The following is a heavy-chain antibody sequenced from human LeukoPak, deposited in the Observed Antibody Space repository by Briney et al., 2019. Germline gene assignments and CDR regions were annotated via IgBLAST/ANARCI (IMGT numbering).Heavy chain of an antibody. CDR1: GFTFSRYW. J-gene: IGHJ4*02. D-gene: IGHD6-6*01. CDR2: ISSSSSHK. Sequence: AGTLRLSCTASGFTFSRYWMTWVRQPPGKGLEWVSYISSSSSHKHSTDTVIGGFTISTDNAKNSLYLQINSLRAEDTALYFFARARRVAAYGLDYWGEGTLVTVSS. V-gene: IGHV3-21*05. CDR3: ARARRVAAYGLDY.